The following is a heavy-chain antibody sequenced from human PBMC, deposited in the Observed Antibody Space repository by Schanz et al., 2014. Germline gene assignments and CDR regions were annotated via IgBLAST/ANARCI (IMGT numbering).Heavy chain of an antibody. CDR1: GFSFSSYA. CDR3: ARDRRNADLDY. J-gene: IGHJ4*02. V-gene: IGHV3-23*01. CDR2: MNESHSTI. D-gene: IGHD1-1*01. Sequence: EVQLLESGGGLVQPGGSLRLSCAASGFSFSSYAINWVRQARGKGLEWVSAMNESHSTIYYADSVRGRFTISRDNAENTLFLQMNSLRAEDTAVYYCARDRRNADLDYWGQGTLVTVSS.